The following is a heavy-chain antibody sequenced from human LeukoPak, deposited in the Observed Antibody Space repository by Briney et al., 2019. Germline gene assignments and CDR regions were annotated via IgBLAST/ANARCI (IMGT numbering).Heavy chain of an antibody. CDR3: ARGPPGRYFDWLLSGSAEYFQH. V-gene: IGHV4-39*01. CDR1: GVFINSNTYS. D-gene: IGHD3-9*01. Sequence: PSETLSLTCTVSGVFINSNTYSWGWIRQPPGGGLEWIGTISYTGNTYYNSSLKSRLTISVDTSKTQFSLRLSSVTAADTAVYYCARGPPGRYFDWLLSGSAEYFQHWGQGTLVTVSS. CDR2: ISYTGNT. J-gene: IGHJ1*01.